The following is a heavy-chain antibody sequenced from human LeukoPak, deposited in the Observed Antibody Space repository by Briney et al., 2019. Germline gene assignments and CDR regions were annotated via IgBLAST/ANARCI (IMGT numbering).Heavy chain of an antibody. CDR1: GFTFSNAW. Sequence: KPGGSLRLSCAASGFTFSNAWMSWVRQAPGKGLEWVGRIKSKTDGGTTDYAAPVKGRFTISRDDSKNTLYLQMNSLKTEDTAVYYCTTDIYPLLLWFREVTSKSEYYFDYWGQGTLVTVSS. D-gene: IGHD3-10*01. CDR2: IKSKTDGGTT. CDR3: TTDIYPLLLWFREVTSKSEYYFDY. V-gene: IGHV3-15*01. J-gene: IGHJ4*02.